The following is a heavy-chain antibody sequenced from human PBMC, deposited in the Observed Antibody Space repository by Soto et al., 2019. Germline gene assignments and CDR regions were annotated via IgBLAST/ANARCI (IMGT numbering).Heavy chain of an antibody. D-gene: IGHD6-13*01. CDR2: INHSGST. CDR3: ARGHSIAAAGRNMYFDY. CDR1: GGSFSGYY. J-gene: IGHJ4*02. Sequence: SETLSLTCAVYGGSFSGYYWSWIRQPPGKGLEWIGEINHSGSTNYNPSLKSRVTISVDTSKNQFSLKLSSVTAADTAVYYCARGHSIAAAGRNMYFDYWCQGTLVTVSS. V-gene: IGHV4-34*01.